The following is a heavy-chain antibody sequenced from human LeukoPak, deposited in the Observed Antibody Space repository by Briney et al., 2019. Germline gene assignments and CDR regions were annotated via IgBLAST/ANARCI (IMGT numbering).Heavy chain of an antibody. CDR1: GFTVSSNY. V-gene: IGHV3-66*01. D-gene: IGHD2-15*01. CDR2: IYSGGST. Sequence: GGSSRLSCAASGFTVSSNYMSWVRQAPGKGLEWVSVIYSGGSTYYADSVKGRFTISRDNSKNTLYLQMNSLRAEDTAVYYCARLYCSGGSCYYPADAFDIWGQGTMVTVSS. CDR3: ARLYCSGGSCYYPADAFDI. J-gene: IGHJ3*02.